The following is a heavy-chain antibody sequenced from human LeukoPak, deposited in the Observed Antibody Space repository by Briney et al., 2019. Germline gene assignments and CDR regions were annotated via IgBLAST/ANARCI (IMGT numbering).Heavy chain of an antibody. CDR1: GYTFSGYY. Sequence: ASVKVSCKASGYTFSGYYIHWVRQAPGQGLEWMGWINPKSGDTNYAQKFQGRVTMTRDTSINTAYMELSGLRSDDTAVCYCARDANTLAAAGTSGVDVWGQGTTVTVSS. J-gene: IGHJ6*02. D-gene: IGHD6-13*01. CDR2: INPKSGDT. V-gene: IGHV1-2*02. CDR3: ARDANTLAAAGTSGVDV.